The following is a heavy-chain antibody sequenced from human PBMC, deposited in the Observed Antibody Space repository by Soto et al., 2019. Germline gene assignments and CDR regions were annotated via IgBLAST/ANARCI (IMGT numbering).Heavy chain of an antibody. J-gene: IGHJ4*02. CDR2: INAGNGNT. D-gene: IGHD5-12*01. CDR1: GYTFTSYD. V-gene: IGHV1-3*01. Sequence: ASVKVSCKASGYTFTSYDISWVRQAPGQGLEWMGWINAGNGNTKYSQKFQGRVTITRGTSASTAYMELSSLRSEDTAVYYCARVSGYYLPDYWGQGTLVTVSS. CDR3: ARVSGYYLPDY.